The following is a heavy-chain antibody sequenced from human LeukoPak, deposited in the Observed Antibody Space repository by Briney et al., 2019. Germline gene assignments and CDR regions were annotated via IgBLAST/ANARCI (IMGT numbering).Heavy chain of an antibody. D-gene: IGHD1-1*01. V-gene: IGHV4-39*01. CDR3: AKLETTPYYFDF. CDR1: GGSISSSGYY. CDR2: IYYSGST. Sequence: SSETLSLTCTVSGGSISSSGYYWGWIRQPAGKGLEWIGSIYYSGSTYYNPSLKSRVTISVDTSKNQFSLKLSSVTAADTAVYYCAKLETTPYYFDFWGQGTLVTVSS. J-gene: IGHJ4*02.